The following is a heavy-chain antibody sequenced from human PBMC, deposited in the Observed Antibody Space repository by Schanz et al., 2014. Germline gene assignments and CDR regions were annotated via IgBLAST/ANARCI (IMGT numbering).Heavy chain of an antibody. V-gene: IGHV3-74*02. CDR2: IKSDGSST. CDR3: AKGSRSGSKVMDV. D-gene: IGHD3-10*01. J-gene: IGHJ6*03. Sequence: EVQLVESGGGLVQPGGSLRLSCAASGFTFSSYWMHWVRQVPGKGLVWVSRIKSDGSSTSYADSVKGRFTISRDSAKNSLYLQMNSLRPEDTALYYCAKGSRSGSKVMDVWRKGTTVTVSS. CDR1: GFTFSSYW.